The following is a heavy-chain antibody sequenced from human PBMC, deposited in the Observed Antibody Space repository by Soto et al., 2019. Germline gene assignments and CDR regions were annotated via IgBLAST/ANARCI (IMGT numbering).Heavy chain of an antibody. CDR1: GFTFSDYY. D-gene: IGHD4-17*01. CDR2: ISGSGSST. V-gene: IGHV3-11*01. CDR3: ARDDDYGGTNNWFDP. J-gene: IGHJ5*02. Sequence: QVQLVESGGDFVKPGGSLRLSCAASGFTFSDYYMSWIRQAPGKGLECISYISGSGSSTYYADSVKGRFTVSRDNAKNSLYLQMNSLRAEDTAVYYCARDDDYGGTNNWFDPWGQGTLGTVSS.